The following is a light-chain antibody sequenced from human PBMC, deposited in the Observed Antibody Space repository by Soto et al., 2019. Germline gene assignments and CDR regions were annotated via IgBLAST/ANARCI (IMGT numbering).Light chain of an antibody. V-gene: IGKV4-1*01. J-gene: IGKJ4*01. CDR3: QQYYPTPVT. Sequence: DIVMTQSPDSLAVSLGERATINCKSSQSVLCSSNNKNYLAWYQQKPVQPPKLLIYWASTREAGVPDRFSGSGSGTDFTLTISSLQAEDVAVYYCQQYYPTPVTFGGGTKVESK. CDR2: WAS. CDR1: QSVLCSSNNKNY.